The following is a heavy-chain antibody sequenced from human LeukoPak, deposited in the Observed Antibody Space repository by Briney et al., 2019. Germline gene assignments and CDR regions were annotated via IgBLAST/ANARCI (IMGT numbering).Heavy chain of an antibody. Sequence: PSQTLSLTCAVSGGSISSGGYSWSWIRQPPGTGLEWIGYIYHSGSTYYNPSLKSRVTISVDTSKNQFSLKLSSVTAADTAVYYCASALALGRVGYFDYWGQGTLVTVSS. CDR2: IYHSGST. CDR1: GGSISSGGYS. D-gene: IGHD1-26*01. CDR3: ASALALGRVGYFDY. V-gene: IGHV4-30-2*05. J-gene: IGHJ4*02.